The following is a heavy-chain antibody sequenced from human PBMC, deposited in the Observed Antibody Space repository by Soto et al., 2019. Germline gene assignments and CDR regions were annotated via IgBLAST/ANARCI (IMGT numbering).Heavy chain of an antibody. CDR3: ARSRRDCRTPLCYSDFDC. Sequence: QVQVVQSGSEVKKPGASVKVSCKASGYTFTDYGIHWVRQAPGQGFEWMGWIVPNNGNTNYAQKVQGIVTMTTDTSTSTAYMELRSLTSDDTAVYYCARSRRDCRTPLCYSDFDCWGQATLVTVSS. CDR1: GYTFTDYG. V-gene: IGHV1-18*01. D-gene: IGHD2-15*01. J-gene: IGHJ4*02. CDR2: IVPNNGNT.